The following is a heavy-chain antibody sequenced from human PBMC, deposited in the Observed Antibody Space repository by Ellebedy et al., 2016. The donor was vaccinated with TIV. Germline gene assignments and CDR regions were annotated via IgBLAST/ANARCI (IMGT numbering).Heavy chain of an antibody. V-gene: IGHV3-48*04. CDR3: TSDRWPHYADS. CDR1: GFTFSNSG. Sequence: GESLKISCATSGFTFSNSGMNWVRQVPGKGLEWISYLTCGSTAIYYADSVKGRFTISIDNAKNSLYRQMNSLRAEDTAVYYCTSDRWPHYADSWGQGTLVTVSS. D-gene: IGHD5-24*01. J-gene: IGHJ4*01. CDR2: LTCGSTAI.